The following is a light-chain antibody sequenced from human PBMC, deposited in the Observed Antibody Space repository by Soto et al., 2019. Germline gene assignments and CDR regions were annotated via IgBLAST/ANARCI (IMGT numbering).Light chain of an antibody. CDR2: DAS. CDR1: QNSNNW. J-gene: IGKJ2*01. Sequence: DIQMTQSPSTLSASVGDRVTITCRASQNSNNWLAWLQQRPGQAPKLLISDASNLESGVPSRFAGSGFGTDFTLTIINLQPEDSATYYCQQCDSYWTVGQGTKLEI. V-gene: IGKV1-5*01. CDR3: QQCDSYWT.